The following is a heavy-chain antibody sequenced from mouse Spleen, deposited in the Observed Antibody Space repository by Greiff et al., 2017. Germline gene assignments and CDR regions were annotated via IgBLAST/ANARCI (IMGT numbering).Heavy chain of an antibody. CDR1: GYTFTSYW. D-gene: IGHD1-1*01. Sequence: QVHVKQPGAELVRPGSSVKLSCKASGYTFTSYWMHWVKQRPIQGLEWIGNIDPSDSETHYNQKFKDKATLTVDKSSSTAYMQLSSLTSEDSAVYYCARRTTVWYFDVWGTGTTVTVSS. CDR3: ARRTTVWYFDV. J-gene: IGHJ1*03. V-gene: IGHV1-52*01. CDR2: IDPSDSET.